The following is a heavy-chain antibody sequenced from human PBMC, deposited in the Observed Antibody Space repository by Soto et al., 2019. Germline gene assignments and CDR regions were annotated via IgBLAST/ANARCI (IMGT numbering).Heavy chain of an antibody. V-gene: IGHV1-69*02. CDR2: IIPILGIA. Sequence: GASVKVSCKASGGTFSSYTISWVRQAPGQGLEWMGRIIPILGIANYAQKFQGRVTITADKSTSTAYMELSSLRSEDTAVYYCARAHDYGDYVMLYWGQGTLVTVSS. CDR3: ARAHDYGDYVMLY. D-gene: IGHD4-17*01. CDR1: GGTFSSYT. J-gene: IGHJ4*02.